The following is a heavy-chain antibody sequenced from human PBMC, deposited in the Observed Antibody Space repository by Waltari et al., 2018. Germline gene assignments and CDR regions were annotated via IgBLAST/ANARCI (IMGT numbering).Heavy chain of an antibody. J-gene: IGHJ3*02. D-gene: IGHD1-7*01. CDR1: GFTFRSYW. Sequence: EVQLVESGGGLVQPGGSLRLSCAASGFTFRSYWMSWVRQAPGKGLEWVANIKQDGSEKYYVGSVKGRFTIYSDNAKNSLYLQMNSLRAEDTAVYYCARDIGGTTYAFDIWGQGTMVTVSS. CDR3: ARDIGGTTYAFDI. V-gene: IGHV3-7*01. CDR2: IKQDGSEK.